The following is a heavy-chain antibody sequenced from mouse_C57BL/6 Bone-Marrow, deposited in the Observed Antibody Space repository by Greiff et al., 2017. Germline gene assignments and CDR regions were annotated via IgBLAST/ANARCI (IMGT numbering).Heavy chain of an antibody. CDR1: GYTFTSYW. V-gene: IGHV1-69*01. J-gene: IGHJ3*01. CDR3: ARGGYYGAWFAY. CDR2: IDPSDSYT. Sequence: QVQLQQPGAELVMPGASVKLSCKASGYTFTSYWMHWVKQRPGQGLEWIGEIDPSDSYTNYTQKFKGKSTLTVDKSSSSAYVQLSRLTSEDSAVYDCARGGYYGAWFAYWGQGTLVTVSA. D-gene: IGHD1-1*01.